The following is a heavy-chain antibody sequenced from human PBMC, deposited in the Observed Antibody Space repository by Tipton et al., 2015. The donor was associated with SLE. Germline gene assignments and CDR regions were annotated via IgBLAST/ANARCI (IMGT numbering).Heavy chain of an antibody. CDR1: GFTFTTYA. Sequence: SLRLSCSASGFTFTTYAVHWVRQAPGKGLEWVSVISYDGLNTYYANSVKGRFTISRDNAKNSLSLQMNSLRAEDTAVYYCVREGSAWTTWGQGTLVTVSS. V-gene: IGHV3-30*04. J-gene: IGHJ4*02. CDR2: ISYDGLNT. CDR3: VREGSAWTT. D-gene: IGHD1-1*01.